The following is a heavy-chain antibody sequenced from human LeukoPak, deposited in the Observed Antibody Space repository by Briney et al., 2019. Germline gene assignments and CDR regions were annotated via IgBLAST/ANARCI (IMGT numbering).Heavy chain of an antibody. J-gene: IGHJ4*02. CDR1: GFNFFTYG. D-gene: IGHD3-10*02. CDR2: IWYDGSNK. CDR3: ARVNRVYGALDY. V-gene: IGHV3-33*01. Sequence: GRSLRLSCAASGFNFFTYGMHWVRQAPGKGLEWVAVIWYDGSNKYYADSVKGRFTVSRDNSKSTLSLQMNSLRAEARALFYCARVNRVYGALDYWGQGTLVTVSS.